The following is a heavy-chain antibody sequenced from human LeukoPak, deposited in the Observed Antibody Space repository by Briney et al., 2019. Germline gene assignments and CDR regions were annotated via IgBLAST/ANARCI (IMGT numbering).Heavy chain of an antibody. V-gene: IGHV4-39*01. D-gene: IGHD3-22*01. J-gene: IGHJ4*02. Sequence: PSETLSLTCTVSGGSISSSSYYWGWIRQPPGKGLEWIGSIYYSGSTYYNPSLKSRVTISVDTSKSQFSLKLSSVTAADTAVYYCARRGSGYNYFDYWGQGTLVTVSS. CDR2: IYYSGST. CDR3: ARRGSGYNYFDY. CDR1: GGSISSSSYY.